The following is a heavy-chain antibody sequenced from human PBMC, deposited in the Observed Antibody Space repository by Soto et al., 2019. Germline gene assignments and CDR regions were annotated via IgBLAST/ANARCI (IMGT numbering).Heavy chain of an antibody. CDR1: GFTFSSYS. V-gene: IGHV3-21*01. D-gene: IGHD3-10*01. J-gene: IGHJ4*02. CDR2: ISSSSSYI. Sequence: GSLRLSCAASGFTFSSYSMNWVRQAPGKGLEWVSSISSSSSYIYYADSVKGRFTISRDNAKNSLYLQMNSLRAEDTAVYYCARMYGSGSYDDYWGQGTLVTVSS. CDR3: ARMYGSGSYDDY.